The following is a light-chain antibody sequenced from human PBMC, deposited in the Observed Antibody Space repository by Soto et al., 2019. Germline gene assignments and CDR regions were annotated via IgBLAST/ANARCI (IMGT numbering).Light chain of an antibody. CDR1: QSISSY. CDR2: AAS. J-gene: IGKJ4*01. Sequence: DIQMTQSPSSLSASVGDRVTITCRASQSISSYLNWYQQKPGKAPKLLIYAASSLQSGGPSRFSGSGSGTDFTLTISNLQPEDFATCYCQQSYSTPLTFGGGTKVDIK. CDR3: QQSYSTPLT. V-gene: IGKV1-39*01.